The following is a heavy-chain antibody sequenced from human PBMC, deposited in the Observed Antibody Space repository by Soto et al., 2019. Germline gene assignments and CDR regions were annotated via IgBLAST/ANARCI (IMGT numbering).Heavy chain of an antibody. V-gene: IGHV1-46*01. CDR1: GYTFTSYY. Sequence: ASVKVSCKASGYTFTSYYMHWVRQAPGQGLEWMGVINPSGGSTDYAQKSQGRVTMTRDTSTSTVYMELSSLRSEDTAVYYCARDRGRAEAGEYPYYGMDVWGQGTTVTVS. D-gene: IGHD6-13*01. CDR2: INPSGGST. CDR3: ARDRGRAEAGEYPYYGMDV. J-gene: IGHJ6*02.